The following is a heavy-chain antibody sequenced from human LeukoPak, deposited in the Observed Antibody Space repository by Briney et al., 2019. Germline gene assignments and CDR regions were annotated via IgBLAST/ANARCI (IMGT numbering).Heavy chain of an antibody. CDR3: AKDLLAARPSVQHFDY. CDR2: IRYDGSNK. D-gene: IGHD6-6*01. J-gene: IGHJ4*02. Sequence: GGSLRLSCAASGFIFSSYGMHWVRQAPGKGLEWVAFIRYDGSNKYYADSVKGRFTISRDNSKNTLYLQMNSLRAEDTAVYYCAKDLLAARPSVQHFDYWGQGTLVTVSS. V-gene: IGHV3-30*02. CDR1: GFIFSSYG.